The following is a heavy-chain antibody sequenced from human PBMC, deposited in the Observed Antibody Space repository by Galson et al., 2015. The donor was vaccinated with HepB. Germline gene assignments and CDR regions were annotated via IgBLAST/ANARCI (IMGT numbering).Heavy chain of an antibody. CDR2: ISAYNGNT. D-gene: IGHD2-2*01. V-gene: IGHV1-18*04. CDR3: ARDTSGRYCSSTSCYFFGPKYYYYYGMDV. Sequence: SVKVSCKASGYTFTSYGISWVRQAPGQGLEWMGWISAYNGNTNYAQKLQGRVTMTTDTSTSTAYMELRSLRSDDTAVYYCARDTSGRYCSSTSCYFFGPKYYYYYGMDVWGQGTTVTVSS. CDR1: GYTFTSYG. J-gene: IGHJ6*02.